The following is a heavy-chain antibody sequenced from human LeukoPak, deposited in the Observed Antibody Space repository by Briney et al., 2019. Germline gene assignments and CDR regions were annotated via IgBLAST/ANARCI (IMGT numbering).Heavy chain of an antibody. CDR3: ARDPAADVVVVAATPINNDY. D-gene: IGHD2-15*01. V-gene: IGHV1-2*02. CDR1: GYTFTGYY. CDR2: INPNSGGT. J-gene: IGHJ4*02. Sequence: ASVKVSCKASGYTFTGYYMHWVRQAPGQGLEWMGWINPNSGGTNYAQKFQGRVTMTRDTSISTAYMELSSLRSDDTGVYYCARDPAADVVVVAATPINNDYWGQGTWSPSPQ.